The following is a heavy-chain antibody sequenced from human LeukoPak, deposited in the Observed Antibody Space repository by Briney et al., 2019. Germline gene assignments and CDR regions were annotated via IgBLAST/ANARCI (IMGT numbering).Heavy chain of an antibody. CDR3: AKDMGGTTVIAYGMDV. V-gene: IGHV3-23*01. Sequence: PGGSLRLSCAASGFTFSSYAMSWVRQAPGKGLEWVSAISGSGGSTYYADSVKGRFTISRDNAKNSLYLQMNSLRAEDTALYYCAKDMGGTTVIAYGMDVWGQGTTVTVSS. J-gene: IGHJ6*02. CDR2: ISGSGGST. CDR1: GFTFSSYA. D-gene: IGHD4-17*01.